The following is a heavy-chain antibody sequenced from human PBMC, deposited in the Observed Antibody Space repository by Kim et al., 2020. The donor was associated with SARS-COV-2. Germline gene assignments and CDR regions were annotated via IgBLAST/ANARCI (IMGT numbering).Heavy chain of an antibody. D-gene: IGHD3-3*01. Sequence: ASVKVSCKASGYTFTSYAMNWVRQAPGQGLEWMGRINTNTGNPTYAQGFTGRFVFSLDTSVSTAYLQISSLKAEDTAVYYCARHPVSITIFGVVISYWYFDLWGRGTLVTVSS. V-gene: IGHV7-4-1*02. CDR3: ARHPVSITIFGVVISYWYFDL. CDR2: INTNTGNP. J-gene: IGHJ2*01. CDR1: GYTFTSYA.